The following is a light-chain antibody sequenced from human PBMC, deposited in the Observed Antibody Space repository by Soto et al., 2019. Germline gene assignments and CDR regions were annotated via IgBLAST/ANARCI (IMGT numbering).Light chain of an antibody. J-gene: IGLJ1*01. V-gene: IGLV1-40*01. CDR3: QSYDSSLSAHDV. Sequence: QSALTQPPSVSGPPGQRVTISCTGSSSNIGAGHDVHWYQQLPGSAPKLLIYGSRNRPSGVPDRFSGSRSGTSASLAITGLQAEDEADYYCQSYDSSLSAHDVFGTGTKLTVL. CDR2: GSR. CDR1: SSNIGAGHD.